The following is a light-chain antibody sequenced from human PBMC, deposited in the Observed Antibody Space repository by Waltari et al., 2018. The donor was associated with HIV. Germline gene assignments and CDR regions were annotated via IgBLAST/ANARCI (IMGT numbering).Light chain of an antibody. Sequence: DILMTQSPDSLAVSLGERATINCKARQTLLYSSNNKTYLAWYQHKPGQPPKLLIYWASTRQYGVPDRFSGSGSETNFNLTSNKLQAEDVATYYCQQYYRTPLTFGGGTKV. CDR1: QTLLYSSNNKTY. CDR2: WAS. CDR3: QQYYRTPLT. J-gene: IGKJ4*01. V-gene: IGKV4-1*01.